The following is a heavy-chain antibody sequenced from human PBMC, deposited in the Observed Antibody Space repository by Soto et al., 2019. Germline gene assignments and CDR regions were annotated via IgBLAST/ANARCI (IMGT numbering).Heavy chain of an antibody. Sequence: QVQLVQSGAEVKKPGASVKVSCKASGYTFISYDINWVRQATGQGLEWMGWMNPNSGNTGYAQKFQGTVTMTRTTPISTPSMEPPSPTSASTPVSSCATPGHCFPAFAPSCQGTLLTVSS. J-gene: IGHJ5*02. D-gene: IGHD2-15*01. CDR3: ATPGHCFPAFAP. CDR1: GYTFISYD. V-gene: IGHV1-8*01. CDR2: MNPNSGNT.